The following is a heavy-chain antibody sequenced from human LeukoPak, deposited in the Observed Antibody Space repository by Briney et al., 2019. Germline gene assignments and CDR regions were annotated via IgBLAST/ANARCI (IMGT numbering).Heavy chain of an antibody. D-gene: IGHD3-22*01. Sequence: ASVKVSCKASGYTFTGYYMHWVRQAPGQGLEWMGWINPNSGGTNYAQKFQGRVTMTRDTSISTAYMELSRLRSDDTAVYYCARDFWDYYDSSGYYQFDYWGQGTLVTVSS. V-gene: IGHV1-2*02. J-gene: IGHJ4*02. CDR2: INPNSGGT. CDR3: ARDFWDYYDSSGYYQFDY. CDR1: GYTFTGYY.